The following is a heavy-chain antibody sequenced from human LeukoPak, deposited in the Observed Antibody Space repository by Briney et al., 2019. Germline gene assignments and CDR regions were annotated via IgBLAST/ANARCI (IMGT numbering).Heavy chain of an antibody. J-gene: IGHJ4*02. Sequence: ASVKVSCKASGYTFTEYYIHWVQQAPGKGLGWMGRVDPEDGKTIYAEKFQGRFTMTADTSTDTVYMELSSLRSEDTPVYYCATGMDVLLVFDHWGQGTLVTVSS. V-gene: IGHV1-69-2*01. CDR2: VDPEDGKT. D-gene: IGHD3-10*01. CDR3: ATGMDVLLVFDH. CDR1: GYTFTEYY.